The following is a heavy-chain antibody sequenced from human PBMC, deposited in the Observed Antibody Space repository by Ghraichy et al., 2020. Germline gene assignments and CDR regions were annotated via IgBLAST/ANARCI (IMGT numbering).Heavy chain of an antibody. CDR1: GFTFSSYW. J-gene: IGHJ4*02. Sequence: AGSLRLSCAVSGFTFSSYWMHWVRQAPGKGLAWVSRINSDGSSTIYADSVKGRFTISRDNAKNTLYLQMNSLRAEDTAVYYCASGTYYYDSSGYYRFDYWGQGILVTVSS. V-gene: IGHV3-74*01. CDR2: INSDGSST. D-gene: IGHD3-22*01. CDR3: ASGTYYYDSSGYYRFDY.